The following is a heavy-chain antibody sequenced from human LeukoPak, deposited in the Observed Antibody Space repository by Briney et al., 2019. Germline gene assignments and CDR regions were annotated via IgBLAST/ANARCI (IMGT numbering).Heavy chain of an antibody. D-gene: IGHD6-6*01. CDR2: IIPIFGTA. J-gene: IGHJ4*02. CDR3: ARDGWYSSSPFDY. CDR1: GGTFSSYA. V-gene: IGHV1-69*05. Sequence: SVKVSCKASGGTFSSYAISWERQAPGQGLEWMGGIIPIFGTANYAQKFQGRVTITTDESTSTAYMELSSLRSEDTAVYYCARDGWYSSSPFDYWGQGTLVTVSS.